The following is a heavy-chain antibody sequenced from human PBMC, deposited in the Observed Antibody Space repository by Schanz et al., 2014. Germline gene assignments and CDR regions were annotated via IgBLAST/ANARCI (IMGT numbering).Heavy chain of an antibody. CDR2: INVGNGNM. J-gene: IGHJ5*02. Sequence: GPEVKKPGASVTVSCKASGYTFTSYSIHWVRQAPGQGLEWMGWINVGNGNMKYSQKFQGRVTITRDTSASTAYMELTSLRSEDTAVYFCARGRGCTGGSCYSWFDLWGQGTLVTVAS. CDR3: ARGRGCTGGSCYSWFDL. V-gene: IGHV1-3*01. CDR1: GYTFTSYS. D-gene: IGHD2-15*01.